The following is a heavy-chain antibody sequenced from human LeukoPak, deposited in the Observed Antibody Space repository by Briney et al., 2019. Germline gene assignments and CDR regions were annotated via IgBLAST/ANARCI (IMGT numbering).Heavy chain of an antibody. Sequence: GGSLRLSCAASGFTLSSYNMKWVRQAPGKGLEWVSSISYRSSDIEYADSVKGRFTISRDNAKKSLYLQMSSLRAEDTAVYYCARVYSSSWYSGYLYMDVWGKGTTVTVSS. CDR1: GFTLSSYN. CDR3: ARVYSSSWYSGYLYMDV. J-gene: IGHJ6*03. V-gene: IGHV3-21*01. D-gene: IGHD6-13*01. CDR2: ISYRSSDI.